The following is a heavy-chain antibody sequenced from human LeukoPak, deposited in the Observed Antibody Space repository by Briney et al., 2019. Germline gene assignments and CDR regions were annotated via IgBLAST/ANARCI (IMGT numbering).Heavy chain of an antibody. J-gene: IGHJ4*02. CDR2: ISAYNGNT. Sequence: ASVTVSCKASGYTFTGYYMHWVRQAPGQGLEWMGWISAYNGNTNYAQKLQGRVTMTTDTSTSTAYMELRSLRSDDTAVYYCVRVRIAARPGIDYWGQGTLVTVSS. D-gene: IGHD6-6*01. CDR1: GYTFTGYY. CDR3: VRVRIAARPGIDY. V-gene: IGHV1-18*04.